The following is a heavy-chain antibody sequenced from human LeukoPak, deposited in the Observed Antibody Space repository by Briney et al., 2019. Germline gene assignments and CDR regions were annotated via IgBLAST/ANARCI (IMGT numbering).Heavy chain of an antibody. D-gene: IGHD1-26*01. CDR1: GGTFSSYA. Sequence: SVKVSCKASGGTFSSYAISWVRQAPGQGLEWMGGIIPIFGTANYAQKFQGRVTITADESTSTAYMELSSLRSEDTAVYYCARAVGAAIYFDYWGQGALVTVSS. V-gene: IGHV1-69*13. CDR3: ARAVGAAIYFDY. CDR2: IIPIFGTA. J-gene: IGHJ4*02.